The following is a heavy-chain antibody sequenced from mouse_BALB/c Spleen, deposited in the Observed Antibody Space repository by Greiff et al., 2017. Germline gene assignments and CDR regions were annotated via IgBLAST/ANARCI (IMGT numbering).Heavy chain of an antibody. V-gene: IGHV5-6-4*01. CDR1: GFTFSSYT. Sequence: EVMLVKSGGGLVKPGGSLKLSCAASGFTFSSYTMSWVRQTPEKRLEWVATISSGGSYTYYPDSVKGRFTISRDNAKNTLYLQMSSLKSEDTAMYYCTREGLRGAMDYWGQGTSVTVSS. CDR2: ISSGGSYT. D-gene: IGHD1-1*01. J-gene: IGHJ4*01. CDR3: TREGLRGAMDY.